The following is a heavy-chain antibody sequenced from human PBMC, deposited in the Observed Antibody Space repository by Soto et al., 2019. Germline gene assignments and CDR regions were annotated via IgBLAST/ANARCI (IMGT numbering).Heavy chain of an antibody. D-gene: IGHD7-27*01. J-gene: IGHJ4*02. CDR2: VFHTGNT. V-gene: IGHV4-4*02. Sequence: GSLRLSCAASGFTFSSYAMSWVRQAPGKGLEWIGEVFHTGNTNYNPSLKSRVTMSVDKSTNEFSLKVTSVTAADTAIYYCARKAWVRFDYWGQGALVTVSS. CDR1: GFTFSSYAM. CDR3: ARKAWVRFDY.